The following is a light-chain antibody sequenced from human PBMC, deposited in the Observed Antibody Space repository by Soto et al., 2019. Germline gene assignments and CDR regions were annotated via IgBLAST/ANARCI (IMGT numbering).Light chain of an antibody. CDR3: QQYRTYPWT. V-gene: IGKV1-5*03. Sequence: DIPMTQSPSTLSASVGDRVTVTCRASQDITDSLAWYQQKPGKVPKLLIYWASTLESGVPSRFSGSESGTEFALTISSLQPDDFATYYCQQYRTYPWTFGQGTKVEIK. CDR2: WAS. CDR1: QDITDS. J-gene: IGKJ1*01.